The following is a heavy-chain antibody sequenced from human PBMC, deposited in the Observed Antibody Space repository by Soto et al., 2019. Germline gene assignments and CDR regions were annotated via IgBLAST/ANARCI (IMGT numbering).Heavy chain of an antibody. Sequence: EVQLLESGGGLVQPGGSLRLSCAASGFTFSSYAMSWVRQAPGKGLEWVSAIIGSGGSTYYADSVKGRFTISRDNSKNTLYLQMNRLRAEDTAVYYCAKVVGDYSNYVSNYWGQGTLVTVSS. J-gene: IGHJ4*02. CDR1: GFTFSSYA. D-gene: IGHD4-4*01. CDR2: IIGSGGST. CDR3: AKVVGDYSNYVSNY. V-gene: IGHV3-23*01.